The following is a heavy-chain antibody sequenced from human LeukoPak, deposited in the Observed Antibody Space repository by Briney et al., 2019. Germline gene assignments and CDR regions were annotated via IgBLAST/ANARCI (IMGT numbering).Heavy chain of an antibody. J-gene: IGHJ3*02. CDR1: GFTFSSYS. D-gene: IGHD3-10*01. CDR3: AKGSWVRGVITFDAFDI. CDR2: ISSSSSTI. V-gene: IGHV3-48*04. Sequence: GGSLRLSCAASGFTFSSYSMNWVRQAPGKGLEWVSYISSSSSTIYYADSVKGRFTISRDNAKNSLYLQMNSLRAEDTALYYCAKGSWVRGVITFDAFDIWGQGTMVTVSS.